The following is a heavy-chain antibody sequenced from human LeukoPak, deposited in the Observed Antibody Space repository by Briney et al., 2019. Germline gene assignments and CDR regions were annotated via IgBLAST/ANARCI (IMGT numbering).Heavy chain of an antibody. J-gene: IGHJ4*02. V-gene: IGHV1-2*02. D-gene: IGHD4-17*01. Sequence: GASVKVSCKASGYTFTGYYMHWVRQAPGQGLEWMGWINPNSGGTNYAQKFQGRVTMTRDTSISTAYMELSRLRSDDTAVYYCARRRTTVTSRFFDYWGQGTLVTVSS. CDR1: GYTFTGYY. CDR3: ARRRTTVTSRFFDY. CDR2: INPNSGGT.